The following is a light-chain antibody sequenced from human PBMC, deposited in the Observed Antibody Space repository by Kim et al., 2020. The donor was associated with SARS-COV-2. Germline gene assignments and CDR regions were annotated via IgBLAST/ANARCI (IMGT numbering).Light chain of an antibody. J-gene: IGLJ3*02. Sequence: GQRVTIACSGSSSNIGSNTVNWYQQLPGTAPKLLIYRNNLRPSGVPDRFSDSKSGTSASLAISGLQSEDEADYYCAAWDDSLSGWVFGGGTQLTVL. CDR1: SSNIGSNT. CDR3: AAWDDSLSGWV. V-gene: IGLV1-44*01. CDR2: RNN.